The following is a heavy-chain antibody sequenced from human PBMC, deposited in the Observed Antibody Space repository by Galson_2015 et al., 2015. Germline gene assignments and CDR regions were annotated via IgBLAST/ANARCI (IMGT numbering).Heavy chain of an antibody. J-gene: IGHJ4*02. CDR1: GFSFSCYD. CDR3: ARGAFPAYVWGSYRSESFDY. V-gene: IGHV3-13*01. CDR2: IGTAGDT. Sequence: SLRLSCAASGFSFSCYDIHWVRQTIGKGLEWVSGIGTAGDTFYSGSVKGRFTISRENAKNSLYLQMNSLRAGDTAVYYCARGAFPAYVWGSYRSESFDYWGQGTLVTVSS. D-gene: IGHD3-16*02.